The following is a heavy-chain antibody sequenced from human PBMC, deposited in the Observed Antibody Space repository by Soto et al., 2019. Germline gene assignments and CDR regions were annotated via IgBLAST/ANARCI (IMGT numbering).Heavy chain of an antibody. V-gene: IGHV3-23*01. Sequence: GGSLRLSCAASGFTFSSYAMSWVRQAPGKGLEWVSAISGSGGSTHYADSVKGRFTISRDNSKNTLYLQMNSLRAEDTAVYYCAKAPNIVVVVANMDVWGKGTTVTVSS. J-gene: IGHJ6*03. D-gene: IGHD2-15*01. CDR2: ISGSGGST. CDR1: GFTFSSYA. CDR3: AKAPNIVVVVANMDV.